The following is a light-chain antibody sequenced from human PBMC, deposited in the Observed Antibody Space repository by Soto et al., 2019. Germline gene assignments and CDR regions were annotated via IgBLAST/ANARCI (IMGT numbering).Light chain of an antibody. CDR3: QQYEHLPT. V-gene: IGKV1-33*01. CDR2: DAS. CDR1: QNINNY. J-gene: IGKJ5*01. Sequence: IEVTQTPYSLSASVGDRVTITCQASQNINNYLNWYQQKPGRAPKLLIYDASNLEAGVPSRFRGSGSGTDFTFTISRLQPEDIATYYCQQYEHLPTFGQGTRLEI.